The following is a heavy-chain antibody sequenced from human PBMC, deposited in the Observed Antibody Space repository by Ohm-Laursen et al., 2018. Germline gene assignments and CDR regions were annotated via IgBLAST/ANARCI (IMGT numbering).Heavy chain of an antibody. Sequence: ASVKVSCKASGYTFTSYDITWVRQAPGQGLEWVGWMSPNSDNAGYAQNFRGRVTMTRDTSITTAYMELSGLKSDDAAVYYCARARITMVRGVSNWFDPWGQGTLVTVSS. D-gene: IGHD3-10*01. CDR3: ARARITMVRGVSNWFDP. V-gene: IGHV1-8*01. CDR1: GYTFTSYD. CDR2: MSPNSDNA. J-gene: IGHJ5*02.